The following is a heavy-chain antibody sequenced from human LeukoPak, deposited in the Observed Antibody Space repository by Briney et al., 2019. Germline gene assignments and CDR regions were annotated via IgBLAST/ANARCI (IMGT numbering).Heavy chain of an antibody. J-gene: IGHJ4*02. V-gene: IGHV4-30-4*08. D-gene: IGHD6-6*01. CDR2: IYYGGST. Sequence: SQTLSLTCTVSGGSISSGGYYWRWIRQPPGTGLEWIGYIYYGGSTYYNPSLKSRVTISVDTSKNQFSLKLSSVTAADTAVYYCARGSYYFDYWGQGTLVTVSS. CDR3: ARGSYYFDY. CDR1: GGSISSGGYY.